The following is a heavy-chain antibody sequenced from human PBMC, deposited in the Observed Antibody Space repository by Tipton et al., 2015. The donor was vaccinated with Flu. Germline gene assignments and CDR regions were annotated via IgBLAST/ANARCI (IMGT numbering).Heavy chain of an antibody. Sequence: SLRLSCAASGFTFSTFWMHWVRQAPGKGLEWVANIKQDGSEKYYVDSVKGRFTISRDNAKNSLYLQMNSLRAEDTAVYYCVRAVGSSSSYWGQGTLVTVSS. CDR2: IKQDGSEK. D-gene: IGHD6-6*01. CDR3: VRAVGSSSSY. J-gene: IGHJ4*02. V-gene: IGHV3-7*01. CDR1: GFTFSTFW.